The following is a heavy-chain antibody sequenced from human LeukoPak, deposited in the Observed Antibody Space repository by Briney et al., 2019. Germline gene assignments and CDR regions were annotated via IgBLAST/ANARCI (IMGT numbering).Heavy chain of an antibody. J-gene: IGHJ4*02. CDR3: AKEWDYHVYYFDY. V-gene: IGHV3-53*01. CDR1: GFTVSSNY. Sequence: GGSLRLSCAASGFTVSSNYMSWVRQAPGKGLEWVSVIYSGGSTYYADSVKGRFTISRDNSKNTLYLQMNSLRAEDTAVYYCAKEWDYHVYYFDYWGQGTLVTVSS. CDR2: IYSGGST. D-gene: IGHD1-7*01.